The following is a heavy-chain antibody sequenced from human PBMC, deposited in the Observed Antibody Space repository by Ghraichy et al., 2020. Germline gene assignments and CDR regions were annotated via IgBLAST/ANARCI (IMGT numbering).Heavy chain of an antibody. CDR3: ARGRGSSSWYPGNNFDY. J-gene: IGHJ4*02. CDR2: INHSGST. D-gene: IGHD6-13*01. V-gene: IGHV4-34*01. CDR1: GGSFSGYY. Sequence: ESLNISCAVYGGSFSGYYWSWIRQPPGKGLEWIGEINHSGSTNYNPSLKSRVTISVDTSKNQFSLKLSSVTAADTAVYYCARGRGSSSWYPGNNFDYWGQGTLVTVSS.